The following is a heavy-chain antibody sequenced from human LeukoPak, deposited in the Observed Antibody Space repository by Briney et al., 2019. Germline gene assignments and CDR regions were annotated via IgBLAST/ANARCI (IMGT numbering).Heavy chain of an antibody. CDR1: GFTFSSYA. J-gene: IGHJ4*02. D-gene: IGHD3-22*01. Sequence: GGSLRLSCAASGFTFSSYAMSWVRQAPGKGLEWVSAISGSGGSTYYADSVKGRFTISRDNSKNTLYLRMNSLRAEDTAVYYCAKWSNNYYDSSGIDYWGQGTLVTVSS. CDR2: ISGSGGST. V-gene: IGHV3-23*01. CDR3: AKWSNNYYDSSGIDY.